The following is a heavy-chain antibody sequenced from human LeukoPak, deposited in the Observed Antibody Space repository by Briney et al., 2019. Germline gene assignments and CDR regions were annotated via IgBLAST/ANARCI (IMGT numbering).Heavy chain of an antibody. Sequence: SETLSLTCVVSGGSVSGYYWGWIRQPPGRGLEWIGYVYYSGSTNYNPSFKSRITISVDTSRNQFSLQLSSVTAAATAVYYCAKIHRYCNGGACYLLDKWGPGNPGAVSS. D-gene: IGHD2-8*02. J-gene: IGHJ4*02. CDR3: AKIHRYCNGGACYLLDK. V-gene: IGHV4-59*02. CDR1: GGSVSGYY. CDR2: VYYSGST.